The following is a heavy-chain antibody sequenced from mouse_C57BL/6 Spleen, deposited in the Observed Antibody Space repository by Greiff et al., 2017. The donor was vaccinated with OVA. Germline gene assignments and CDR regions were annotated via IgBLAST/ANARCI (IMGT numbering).Heavy chain of an antibody. D-gene: IGHD3-3*01. V-gene: IGHV1-64*01. CDR1: GYTFTSYW. CDR2: IHPNSGST. CDR3: ARGAGPDYFDY. Sequence: QVQLKQSGAELVKPGASVKLSCKASGYTFTSYWMHWVKQRPGQGLEWIGMIHPNSGSTNYNEKFKSKATLTVDKSSSTAYMQLSSLTSEDSAVYYCARGAGPDYFDYWGQGTTLTVSS. J-gene: IGHJ2*01.